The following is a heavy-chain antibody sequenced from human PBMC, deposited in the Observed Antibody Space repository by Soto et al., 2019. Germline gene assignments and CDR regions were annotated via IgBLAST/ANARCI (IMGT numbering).Heavy chain of an antibody. V-gene: IGHV1-69*13. CDR3: XRGVTRGSFPPFDL. Sequence: QVQLVQSGAEVKKPGSSVKVSCKPSEDTFSSYSFSWVRQVPGQGFEWMGGFSPIFGAPNYAQNFLDRVTXXXXXXXXXXXXXXXXXRSDDXXVYXXXRGVTRGSFPPFDLWGQGTLVTVSS. D-gene: IGHD3-3*01. CDR2: FSPIFGAP. J-gene: IGHJ4*02. CDR1: EDTFSSYS.